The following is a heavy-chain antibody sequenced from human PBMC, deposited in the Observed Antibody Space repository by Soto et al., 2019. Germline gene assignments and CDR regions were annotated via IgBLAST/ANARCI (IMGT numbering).Heavy chain of an antibody. CDR3: ARGSYSSSSGWFDP. V-gene: IGHV1-69*02. CDR1: GGTFSSYT. CDR2: IIPILGIA. J-gene: IGHJ5*02. D-gene: IGHD6-6*01. Sequence: SVKVSCKASGGTFSSYTISWVRQAPGQGLEWMGRIIPILGIANYARKFQGRVTITADKSTSTAYMELSSLRSEDTAVYYCARGSYSSSSGWFDPWGQGTLVTVSS.